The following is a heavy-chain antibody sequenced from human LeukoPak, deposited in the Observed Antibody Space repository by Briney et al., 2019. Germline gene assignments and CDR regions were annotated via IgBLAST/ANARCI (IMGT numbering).Heavy chain of an antibody. CDR2: INHSGST. J-gene: IGHJ2*01. D-gene: IGHD6-6*01. CDR1: GGSFSGYY. Sequence: SETLSLTCAVYGGSFSGYYWSWIRQPPGKGLEWIGEINHSGSTNYNPSLKSRVTISVDTSKNQSSLKLSSVTAADTAVYYCARPSSSIAARPPRGYFDLWGRGTLVTVSS. CDR3: ARPSSSIAARPPRGYFDL. V-gene: IGHV4-34*01.